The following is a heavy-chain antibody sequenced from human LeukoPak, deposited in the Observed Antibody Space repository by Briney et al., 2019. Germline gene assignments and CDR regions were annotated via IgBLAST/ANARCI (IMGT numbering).Heavy chain of an antibody. CDR1: GHSINTFG. CDR2: MSSDNGNT. V-gene: IGHV1-18*01. D-gene: IGHD5-12*01. CDR3: ANVAKGRYFFYYMDV. Sequence: GASVKVSCKTSGHSINTFGITWVRQAPGQGLGWIGWMSSDNGNTNYADKFQGRVTITRDTSRTTAYMELRSLRSDDTAVYFCANVAKGRYFFYYMDVWGAGTTVTVSS. J-gene: IGHJ6*03.